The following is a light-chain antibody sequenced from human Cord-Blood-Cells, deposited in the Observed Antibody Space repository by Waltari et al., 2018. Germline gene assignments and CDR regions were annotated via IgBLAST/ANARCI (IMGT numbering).Light chain of an antibody. CDR3: CSYAGSYV. V-gene: IGLV2-11*01. J-gene: IGLJ1*01. CDR2: DVS. CDR1: SSDVGGYNY. Sequence: QSALTQPRSVSGSPGQSVTISCTGTSSDVGGYNYVSWYQQHPGKAPKLIVYDVSKRPSGFPDRFSVSKSGNPASLTISGLQAEDEADYYCCSYAGSYVFGTGTKVTVL.